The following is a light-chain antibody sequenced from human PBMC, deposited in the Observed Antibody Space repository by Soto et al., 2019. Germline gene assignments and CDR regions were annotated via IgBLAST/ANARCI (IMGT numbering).Light chain of an antibody. Sequence: EGVMTGSPATLSVSPGERGTLSVKACQCVRSNVAWYQQKPCQSPRLLIYGASTRATGIPARFSGSGFGTEFTLTISSLQSEDLALYYCQQYNNWAPIAFGKGTRLEIK. CDR1: QCVRSN. CDR2: GAS. V-gene: IGKV3-15*01. J-gene: IGKJ5*01. CDR3: QQYNNWAPIA.